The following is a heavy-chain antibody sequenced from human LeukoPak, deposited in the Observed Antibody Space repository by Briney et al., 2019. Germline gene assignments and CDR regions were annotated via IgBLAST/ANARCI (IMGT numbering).Heavy chain of an antibody. D-gene: IGHD7-27*01. CDR2: IYPSDSDT. V-gene: IGHV5-51*01. J-gene: IGHJ4*02. CDR3: ARRELGILYYFDF. Sequence: GESLKISCKGSGYSFTNYWIGWVRQMPGKGLEWLGIIYPSDSDTTYSPSLQGQVTISVDKSISTAYLQWSSLKASDTAMYYCARRELGILYYFDFWGQGTLVTVSS. CDR1: GYSFTNYW.